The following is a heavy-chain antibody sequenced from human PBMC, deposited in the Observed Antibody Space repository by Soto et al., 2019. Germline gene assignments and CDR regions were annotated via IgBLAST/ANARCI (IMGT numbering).Heavy chain of an antibody. CDR2: IYPGDSDT. J-gene: IGHJ3*02. Sequence: VASLTISCKVSGYSFTSYWIGWVRQMPGKGLEWMGIIYPGDSDTRYSPSFQGQVTISADKSISTAYLQWSSLKASDTAMYYCARPKQLAYDAFDIWGQGTMVTVSS. CDR1: GYSFTSYW. D-gene: IGHD6-6*01. CDR3: ARPKQLAYDAFDI. V-gene: IGHV5-51*01.